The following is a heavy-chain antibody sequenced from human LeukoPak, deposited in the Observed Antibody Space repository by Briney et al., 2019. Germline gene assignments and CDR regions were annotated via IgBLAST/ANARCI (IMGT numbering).Heavy chain of an antibody. CDR2: INPNTGGT. Sequence: ASVKVSCKASGYTFTGYYIHWVRQAPGQGLEWMGRINPNTGGTNYAQKFQGRVTMTRDTSITTAYMELSRLTSDDTAIYYCAKVPPSTTAGGNWLDPWGQGALVTVSS. V-gene: IGHV1-2*06. CDR1: GYTFTGYY. D-gene: IGHD1-1*01. J-gene: IGHJ5*02. CDR3: AKVPPSTTAGGNWLDP.